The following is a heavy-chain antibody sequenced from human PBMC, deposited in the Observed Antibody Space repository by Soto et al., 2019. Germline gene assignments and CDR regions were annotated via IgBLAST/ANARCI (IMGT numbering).Heavy chain of an antibody. CDR1: GFSLSTSGVG. D-gene: IGHD5-18*01. V-gene: IGHV2-5*02. J-gene: IGHJ5*01. CDR3: VHLPWKQLCFSTAAVSCGSGTPAPLDS. Sequence: GPTRGNPTQTLTLTYTFSGFSLSTSGVGVGWIRQPPGKALEWLGIIYWDDDKRYRPSLKSRVTITKDTSKNQLVLTMTNMDPVETATFYCVHLPWKQLCFSTAAVSCGSGTPAPLDS. CDR2: IYWDDDK.